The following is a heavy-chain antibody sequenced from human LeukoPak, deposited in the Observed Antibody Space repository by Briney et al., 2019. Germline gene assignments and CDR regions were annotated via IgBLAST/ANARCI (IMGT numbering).Heavy chain of an antibody. CDR1: GRSLNNYF. J-gene: IGHJ3*02. CDR2: IHPSGST. Sequence: SETLSLTCAVCGRSLNNYFWSWIRQPPGKGLEWIGEIHPSGSTNYNPSLKSRITISVDTSKNHFSLKLNSVTAADTAVYYCARRLPPSTFDIWGQGTMVTVSS. CDR3: ARRLPPSTFDI. V-gene: IGHV4-34*01.